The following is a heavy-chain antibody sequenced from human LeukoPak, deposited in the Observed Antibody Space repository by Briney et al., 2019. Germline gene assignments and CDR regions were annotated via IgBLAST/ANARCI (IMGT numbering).Heavy chain of an antibody. CDR3: AKIAEAVSSNYYFDY. J-gene: IGHJ4*02. CDR1: GFTFSSYA. Sequence: GGSLRLSCAASGFTFSSYAMSWGRQAPGKGLEWGSAISGSGGSTYYADSVKGRFTISRDNSKNTLYLQMNSLRAEDTAVYYCAKIAEAVSSNYYFDYWGQGTLVTVSS. D-gene: IGHD2-21*01. V-gene: IGHV3-23*01. CDR2: ISGSGGST.